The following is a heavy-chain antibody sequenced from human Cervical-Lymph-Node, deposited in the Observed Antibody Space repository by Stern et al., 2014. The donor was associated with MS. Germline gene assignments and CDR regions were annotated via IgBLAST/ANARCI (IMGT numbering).Heavy chain of an antibody. V-gene: IGHV1-18*04. J-gene: IGHJ4*02. CDR1: DYTFTSSG. Sequence: QVQLVQSGAEAKKPGASVKISCKASDYTFTSSGITWMRQAPGQGLEWMGWISPPNDNTIYAQQFQGRVAVTTDTSMTTAYMELKSLTSDDTAVYYCATGGAGGWAHDYWGQGTLVTVSP. D-gene: IGHD6-19*01. CDR2: ISPPNDNT. CDR3: ATGGAGGWAHDY.